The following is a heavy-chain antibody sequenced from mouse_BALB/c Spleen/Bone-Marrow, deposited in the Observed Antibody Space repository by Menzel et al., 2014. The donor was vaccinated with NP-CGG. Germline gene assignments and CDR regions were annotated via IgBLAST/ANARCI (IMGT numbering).Heavy chain of an antibody. CDR1: GFTFSSYT. CDR3: TRDAMDY. J-gene: IGHJ4*01. CDR2: ISSGGSYT. Sequence: EVHLVESGGGLVKPGGSLKLSCAASGFTFSSYTMSWVRQTPEKRLEWVATISSGGSYTYYPDSVKGRFTISRDNAKNTLYLQMSGLKSEDTAMYYCTRDAMDYWGQGTSVTVSS. V-gene: IGHV5-6-4*01.